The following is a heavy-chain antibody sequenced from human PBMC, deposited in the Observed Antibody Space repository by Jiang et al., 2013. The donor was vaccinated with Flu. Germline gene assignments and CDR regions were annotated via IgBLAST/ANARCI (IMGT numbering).Heavy chain of an antibody. J-gene: IGHJ4*02. D-gene: IGHD4-23*01. CDR3: ARHDYGGDSLNQYDY. Sequence: SLRSRVTISVDTSRTHFSLNLSSVTAADTAVYYCARHDYGGDSLNQYDYWGQGTLVTVSS. V-gene: IGHV4-39*01.